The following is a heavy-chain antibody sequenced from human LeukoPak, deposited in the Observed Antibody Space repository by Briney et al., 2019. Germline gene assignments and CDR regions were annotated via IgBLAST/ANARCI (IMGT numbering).Heavy chain of an antibody. V-gene: IGHV3-74*01. J-gene: IGHJ4*02. CDR3: ASDRVLGSGSLDN. CDR2: IRGDGFDT. CDR1: GFSFSDFW. D-gene: IGHD3-10*01. Sequence: GGSLGLSCAASGFSFSDFWMHGVRQTPGKGLVGVSRIRGDGFDTNYADSVEGRFTISRDNARHTLYLQMNSLRADDTAAYYCASDRVLGSGSLDNWGQGTLVTVSS.